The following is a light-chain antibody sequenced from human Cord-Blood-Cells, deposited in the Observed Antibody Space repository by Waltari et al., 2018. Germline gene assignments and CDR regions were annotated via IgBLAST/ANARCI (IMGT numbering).Light chain of an antibody. CDR1: KLGDKY. CDR2: QHS. J-gene: IGLJ3*02. CDR3: QAWDSSMGV. Sequence: SYELTQPPSVSVSPGQTASITCSGDKLGDKYACWYQQKPGQSPVLVIYQHSKRPSGIPERFSGSNSGNTATLTISGTQAMDEADYYCQAWDSSMGVFGGGTKLTVL. V-gene: IGLV3-1*01.